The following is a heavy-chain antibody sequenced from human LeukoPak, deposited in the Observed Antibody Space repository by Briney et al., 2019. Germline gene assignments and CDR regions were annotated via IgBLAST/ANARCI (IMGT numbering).Heavy chain of an antibody. CDR3: ARDRVTGPIDY. CDR2: INPNSGGT. CDR1: GYTFTGYY. Sequence: ASVKVSCKASGYTFTGYYMHWVRQAPGQGLEWMGWINPNSGGTNYAQKFQGRVTMTRDTSISTAYMELRSLRSDDTAVYYCARDRVTGPIDYWGQGTLVIVSS. V-gene: IGHV1-2*02. D-gene: IGHD3-10*01. J-gene: IGHJ4*02.